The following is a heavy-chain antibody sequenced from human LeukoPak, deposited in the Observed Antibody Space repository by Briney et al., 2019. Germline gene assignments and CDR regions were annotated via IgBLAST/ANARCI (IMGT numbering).Heavy chain of an antibody. V-gene: IGHV3-30-3*01. CDR1: GFTFSSYA. CDR3: ARDISSGRNDVALDY. J-gene: IGHJ4*02. CDR2: ISYDGSNK. D-gene: IGHD1-1*01. Sequence: GGSLRLSCAASGFTFSSYAMHWVRQAPGKGLEWVAVISYDGSNKYYADSVKGRFTISRDNSKNTLYLQMNSLRAEDTAVYYCARDISSGRNDVALDYWGQGTLVTVSS.